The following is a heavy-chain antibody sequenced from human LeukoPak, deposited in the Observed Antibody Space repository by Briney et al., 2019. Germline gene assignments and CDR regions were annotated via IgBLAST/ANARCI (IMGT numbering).Heavy chain of an antibody. D-gene: IGHD2/OR15-2a*01. CDR1: GFTLNGHG. CDR3: ARDISDLFLFVF. V-gene: IGHV3-30*01. Sequence: PGGSLRLSCAASGFTLNGHGFHWVRQAPGRGLEWVSAISFHGINKHYAHSVNGRFTISRDNSKTTVVLQTDSLRPDDTAVYYCARDISDLFLFVFWGEKALVSLSS. J-gene: IGHJ4*02. CDR2: ISFHGINK.